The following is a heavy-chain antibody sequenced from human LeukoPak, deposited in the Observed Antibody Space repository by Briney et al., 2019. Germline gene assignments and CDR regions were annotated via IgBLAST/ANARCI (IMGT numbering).Heavy chain of an antibody. J-gene: IGHJ4*02. V-gene: IGHV3-48*03. D-gene: IGHD6-19*01. CDR1: GFSFSVYE. CDR3: TTLPVASNFDY. CDR2: IRSSGTTT. Sequence: GGSLRLSCAASGFSFSVYEIHWVRQAPGKGLEWISDIRSSGTTTYYADSVKGRFTISRDNDKNSLYLQMNSLRAEDTDVYYCTTLPVASNFDYWGQGTLVTVSS.